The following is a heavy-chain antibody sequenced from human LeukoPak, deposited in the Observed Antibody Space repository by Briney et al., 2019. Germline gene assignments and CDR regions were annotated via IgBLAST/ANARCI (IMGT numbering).Heavy chain of an antibody. J-gene: IGHJ6*02. D-gene: IGHD2-2*02. V-gene: IGHV4-30-2*01. CDR1: GGSISSYS. CDR2: IYHSGST. CDR3: ATCSTSCYNGMDV. Sequence: SETLSLTCTVSGGSISSYSWSWIRQPPGKGLEWIGYIYHSGSTYYNPSLKSRVTISVDRSKNQFSLKLSSVTAADTAVYYCATCSTSCYNGMDVWGQGTTVTVSS.